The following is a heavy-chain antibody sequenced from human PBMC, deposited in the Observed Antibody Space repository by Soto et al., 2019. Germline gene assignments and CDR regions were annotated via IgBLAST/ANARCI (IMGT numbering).Heavy chain of an antibody. CDR1: GSTFSSYT. Sequence: QVHLVQSGAEVKKPGSSVKVSCQASGSTFSSYTVSWVRQAPGQGLEWMGRIIPVLGVTNYAPKFKGRVTVTADKSKTTAYMELSSVRSGDTAVYYCARRRYCGADCYSKYYYGMDVWGQGTTVIVSS. CDR3: ARRRYCGADCYSKYYYGMDV. V-gene: IGHV1-69*02. J-gene: IGHJ6*02. D-gene: IGHD2-21*02. CDR2: IIPVLGVT.